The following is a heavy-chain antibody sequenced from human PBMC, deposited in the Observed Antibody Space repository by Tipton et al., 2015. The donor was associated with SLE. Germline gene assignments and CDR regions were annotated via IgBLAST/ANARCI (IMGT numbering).Heavy chain of an antibody. J-gene: IGHJ3*02. CDR1: GGSISSSSHY. CDR2: IYYSGST. Sequence: GLVKPSETLSLTCTVSGGSISSSSHYWSWIRQPPGKGLEWIGYIYYSGSTNYNPSLKSRVTISVDTSKNQFSLKLSSVTAADTAVYYCARDGSSPFDIWGQGTMVTVSS. D-gene: IGHD2-2*01. CDR3: ARDGSSPFDI. V-gene: IGHV4-61*01.